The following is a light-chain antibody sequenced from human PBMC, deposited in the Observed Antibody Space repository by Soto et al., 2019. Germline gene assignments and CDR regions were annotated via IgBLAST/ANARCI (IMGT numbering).Light chain of an antibody. J-gene: IGLJ1*01. CDR1: SSDVGTNNY. CDR3: SSYTSGTTLYV. CDR2: EVT. V-gene: IGLV2-8*01. Sequence: QSALTQPPSATGSPGQSVTISCTGTSSDVGTNNYVSWYQQHPGKAPKLLIFEVTKRPPGVPDRFSGSKSDNTASLTVSGLQAEDEADYYCSSYTSGTTLYVFGTGTKVTVL.